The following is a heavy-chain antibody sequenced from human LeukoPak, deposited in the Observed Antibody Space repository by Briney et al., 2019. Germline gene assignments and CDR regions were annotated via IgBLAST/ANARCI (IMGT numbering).Heavy chain of an antibody. V-gene: IGHV3-21*01. CDR1: GFTFSSYT. J-gene: IGHJ3*02. CDR2: IISGSTYI. D-gene: IGHD3-22*01. Sequence: GGSLRLSCAASGFTFSSYTMNWVRHAPGKGLEWVSSIISGSTYIYYTDSVKGRFTISRDNAKNSLYLQMNSLRAEHTAVYYCAAHYYDSSGWLGPFDIWGQGTMVTVSS. CDR3: AAHYYDSSGWLGPFDI.